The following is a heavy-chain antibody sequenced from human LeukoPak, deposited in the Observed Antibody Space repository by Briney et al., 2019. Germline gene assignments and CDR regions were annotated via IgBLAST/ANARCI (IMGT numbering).Heavy chain of an antibody. CDR2: IIPIFGTA. J-gene: IGHJ4*02. CDR1: GGTFSSYA. CDR3: ARVANVDTAMASFDY. V-gene: IGHV1-69*06. D-gene: IGHD5-18*01. Sequence: ASVKVSCKAFGGTFSSYAISWVRQAPGQGLEWMGGIIPIFGTANYAQKFQGRVTITADKSTSTAYMELSSLRSEDTAVYYCARVANVDTAMASFDYWGQGTLVTVSS.